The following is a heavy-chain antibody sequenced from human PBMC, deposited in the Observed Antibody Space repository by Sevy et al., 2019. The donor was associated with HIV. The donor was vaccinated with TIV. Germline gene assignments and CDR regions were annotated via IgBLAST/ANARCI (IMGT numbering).Heavy chain of an antibody. CDR2: INPNSGGT. J-gene: IGHJ6*02. CDR1: GYTFTGYY. Sequence: ASVKVSCKASGYTFTGYYMHWVRQAPGQGLEWMGWINPNSGGTNYAQKFQGRVTMTRDTSISTAYMELSRLRPDDTAVYYCARDLNFWSGYYGMDVWGQGTAVTVSS. V-gene: IGHV1-2*02. CDR3: ARDLNFWSGYYGMDV. D-gene: IGHD3-3*01.